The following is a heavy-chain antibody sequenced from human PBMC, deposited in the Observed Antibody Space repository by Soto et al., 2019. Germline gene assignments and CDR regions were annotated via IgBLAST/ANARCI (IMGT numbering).Heavy chain of an antibody. V-gene: IGHV4-34*01. J-gene: IGHJ5*02. CDR2: INHSGST. CDR3: ARLSWILNWFDP. CDR1: GGSFSGYY. D-gene: IGHD5-18*01. Sequence: SETLSLTCAVYGGSFSGYYWSWTRQPPGKGLEWIGEINHSGSTNYNPSLKSRVTISVDTSKDQFSLKLSSVTAADTAVYYCARLSWILNWFDPWGQGTLVTVSS.